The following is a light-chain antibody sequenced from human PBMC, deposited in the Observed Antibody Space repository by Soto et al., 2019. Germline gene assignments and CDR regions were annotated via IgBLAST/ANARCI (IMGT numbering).Light chain of an antibody. V-gene: IGKV1-39*01. CDR2: AAS. CDR3: QQSYSTLVLT. J-gene: IGKJ4*01. Sequence: IQMTQSPSSLSASVGDRVTITCRASQGVDSDLSWYQQKPGKAPKLLIYAASILHSRVPTRFRGSGAGTHVTITISSLQPEDVATYYCQQSYSTLVLTFGGGTKVELK. CDR1: QGVDSD.